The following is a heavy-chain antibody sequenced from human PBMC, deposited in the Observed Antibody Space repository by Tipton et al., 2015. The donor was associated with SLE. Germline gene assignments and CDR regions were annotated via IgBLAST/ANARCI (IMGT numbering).Heavy chain of an antibody. V-gene: IGHV4-30-2*01. J-gene: IGHJ4*02. CDR2: IYHSGST. CDR3: ARGPLASFDY. Sequence: TLSLTCAVSGGSISSGGYSWSWIRQPPGKGLEWIGYIYHSGSTYYNPSLKSRVTISVDRSKNQFSLKLSSVTAADTAVYYCARGPLASFDYWGQGTLVTVSS. CDR1: GGSISSGGYS.